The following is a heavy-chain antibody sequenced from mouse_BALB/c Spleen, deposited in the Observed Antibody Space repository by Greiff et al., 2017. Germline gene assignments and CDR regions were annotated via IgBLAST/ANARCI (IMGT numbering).Heavy chain of an antibody. CDR3: ARYYEDY. CDR2: IDPFNGGT. J-gene: IGHJ2*01. Sequence: EVQLQQSGPELMKPGASVKISCKASGYSFTSYYMHWVKQSHGKSLEWIGYIDPFNGGTSYNQKFKGKATLTVDKSSSTAYMHLSSLTSEDSAVYYCARYYEDYWGQGTTLTVSS. CDR1: GYSFTSYY. V-gene: IGHV1S135*01. D-gene: IGHD2-4*01.